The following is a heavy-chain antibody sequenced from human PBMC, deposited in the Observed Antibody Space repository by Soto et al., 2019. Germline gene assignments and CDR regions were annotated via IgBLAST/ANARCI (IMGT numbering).Heavy chain of an antibody. CDR2: ISWNSGSI. CDR3: AKDNSGSYTDDAFEI. CDR1: GFTFDDYA. J-gene: IGHJ3*02. V-gene: IGHV3-9*01. Sequence: EVQLVESGGGWVQPGRSLRLSCAASGFTFDDYAMHWVRQAPGKGLEWVSGISWNSGSIGYADSVKGRFTISRDNAKNSLYLQMNSLRAEDTALYYCAKDNSGSYTDDAFEIWGQGTMVTVSS. D-gene: IGHD1-26*01.